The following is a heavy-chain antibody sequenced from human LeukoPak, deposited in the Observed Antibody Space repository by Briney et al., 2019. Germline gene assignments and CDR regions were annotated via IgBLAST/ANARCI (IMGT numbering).Heavy chain of an antibody. Sequence: PSDTLSLTCSVSGDSISRYYWSWIRQAAGKGLEWIGRMHPGGSNYYNPSLKSRVTMSTDTSKNQFSLKLTSVTAADTAVYYCARAQGVDYYGSGNYYNWYFDLWGRGTLVTVSS. J-gene: IGHJ2*01. CDR1: GDSISRYY. CDR3: ARAQGVDYYGSGNYYNWYFDL. V-gene: IGHV4-4*07. D-gene: IGHD3-10*01. CDR2: MHPGGSN.